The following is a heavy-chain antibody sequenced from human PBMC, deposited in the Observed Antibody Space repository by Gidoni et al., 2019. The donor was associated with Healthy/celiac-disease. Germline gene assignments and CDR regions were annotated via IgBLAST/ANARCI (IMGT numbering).Heavy chain of an antibody. J-gene: IGHJ5*02. CDR2: INPSGGST. Sequence: QVQLVQSGAEVTKPGASVKVSCKASGYTFPSYYMHWVRQAPGQGLEWMGIINPSGGSTSYAQKFQGRVTMTRDTSTSTVYMELSSLRSEDTAVYYCARAVPNLIAPRKNNWFDPWGQGTLVTVSS. CDR3: ARAVPNLIAPRKNNWFDP. CDR1: GYTFPSYY. D-gene: IGHD2-2*01. V-gene: IGHV1-46*01.